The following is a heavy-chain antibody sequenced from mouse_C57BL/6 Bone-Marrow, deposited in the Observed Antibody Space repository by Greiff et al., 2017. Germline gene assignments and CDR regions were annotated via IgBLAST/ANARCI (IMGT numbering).Heavy chain of an antibody. CDR3: ARFDDYERFAY. J-gene: IGHJ3*01. Sequence: DVHLVESGGGLVQPGGSLSLSCAASGFTFTDYYMSWVRQPPGKALEWLGFIRNKANGYTTEYSASVKGRFTISRDNSQTILYLQMSALRAEDSATYYCARFDDYERFAYWGQGTLVTVSA. CDR2: IRNKANGYTT. D-gene: IGHD2-4*01. CDR1: GFTFTDYY. V-gene: IGHV7-3*01.